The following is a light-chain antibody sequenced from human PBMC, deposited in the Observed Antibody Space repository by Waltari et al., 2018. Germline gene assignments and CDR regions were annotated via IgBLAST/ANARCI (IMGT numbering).Light chain of an antibody. CDR1: SSDVGSYNY. Sequence: QSALTQPRSVSGSPGQSVTISCTGTSSDVGSYNYVCWYQQHPGKAPSLMIYDVNKRPSGGPDRFSGSKSGNTASLTISGLQAEDEADYYCCAYAGSAIFGGGTELTVL. CDR2: DVN. V-gene: IGLV2-11*01. J-gene: IGLJ2*01. CDR3: CAYAGSAI.